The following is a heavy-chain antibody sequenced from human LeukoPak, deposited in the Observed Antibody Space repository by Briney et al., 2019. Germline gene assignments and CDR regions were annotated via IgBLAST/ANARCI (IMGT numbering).Heavy chain of an antibody. CDR2: IRYDGSNK. D-gene: IGHD3-10*01. CDR1: GFTFSSYG. J-gene: IGHJ4*02. CDR3: AKDQGRVLWFGEYYFDY. Sequence: GGSLRLSCAASGFTFSSYGMHWVRQAPGKGLEWVAFIRYDGSNKYCADSVKGRFTISRDNSKNTLYLQMNSLRAEDTAVYYCAKDQGRVLWFGEYYFDYWGQGTLVTVSS. V-gene: IGHV3-30*02.